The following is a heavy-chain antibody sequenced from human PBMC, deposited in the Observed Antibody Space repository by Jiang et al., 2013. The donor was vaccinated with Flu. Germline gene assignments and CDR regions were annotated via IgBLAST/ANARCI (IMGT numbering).Heavy chain of an antibody. V-gene: IGHV4-4*02. J-gene: IGHJ4*02. CDR3: AGVSGRSGWHSGYFAF. CDR1: VAPSPVISG. D-gene: IGHD6-19*01. CDR2: IYHSGNT. Sequence: PGLVKPSGTLSSPALSLVAPSPVISGGVGSASPRKGLEWIGEIYHSGNTNYNPSLNSRVTISVYNSRSQFALNLTSVTATDTAVYYCAGVSGRSGWHSGYFAFWAREPW.